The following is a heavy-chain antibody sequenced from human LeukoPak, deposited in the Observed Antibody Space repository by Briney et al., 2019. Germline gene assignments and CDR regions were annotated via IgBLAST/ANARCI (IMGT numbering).Heavy chain of an antibody. CDR2: INPNSGDT. J-gene: IGHJ4*02. D-gene: IGHD3-10*01. CDR1: GYTFTAYY. V-gene: IGHV1-2*02. CDR3: ARGLLSTFYYVSGTYYNLPDFDY. Sequence: GASVKVSCKASGYTFTAYYMHWVRQAPGQGLEWMGCINPNSGDTDYAQKFQGRVTMTRDTSISTAYMALTRLRSDDTAVYYCARGLLSTFYYVSGTYYNLPDFDYWGQGTLITVSS.